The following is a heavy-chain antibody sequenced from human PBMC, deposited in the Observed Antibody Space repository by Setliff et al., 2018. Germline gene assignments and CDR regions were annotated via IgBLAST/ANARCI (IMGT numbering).Heavy chain of an antibody. V-gene: IGHV1-69*04. CDR3: ARGSREGTDY. Sequence: SVKVSCKASGVTFSNYDITWVRQAPGQGLEWLGRIIPMHHIAKSSQKFQGRVTVTADKSTSTAYMELSSLRSEDTAVYYCARGSREGTDYWGQGTLVTVSS. CDR1: GVTFSNYD. D-gene: IGHD1-1*01. J-gene: IGHJ4*02. CDR2: IIPMHHIA.